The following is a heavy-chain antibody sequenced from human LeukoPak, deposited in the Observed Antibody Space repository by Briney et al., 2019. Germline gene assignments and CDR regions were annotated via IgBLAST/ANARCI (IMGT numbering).Heavy chain of an antibody. D-gene: IGHD5-18*01. Sequence: PSETLSLTCTVSGGSISGYYWSWIRQPPGKGLEWIGFIYYSGSTNYNPSLKSRVTISVDTSKNQFSLKLSSVTAADTAVYYCARGYTAMAFDYWGQGTLVTVSS. V-gene: IGHV4-59*01. J-gene: IGHJ4*02. CDR1: GGSISGYY. CDR2: IYYSGST. CDR3: ARGYTAMAFDY.